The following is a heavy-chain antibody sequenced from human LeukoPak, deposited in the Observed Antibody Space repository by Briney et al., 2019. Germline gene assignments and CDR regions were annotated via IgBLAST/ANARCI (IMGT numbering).Heavy chain of an antibody. Sequence: PSETLSLTCTVSGGSISSNSYYWGWIRQPRGKGLEWIGSIYYSGSTYYNPSLKSRVTISIDTSKNQFSLKLSSVTAADTAVYYCARHRPNYYDSSGYSDYWGQGTLVTVSS. J-gene: IGHJ4*02. CDR2: IYYSGST. D-gene: IGHD3-22*01. CDR1: GGSISSNSYY. V-gene: IGHV4-39*01. CDR3: ARHRPNYYDSSGYSDY.